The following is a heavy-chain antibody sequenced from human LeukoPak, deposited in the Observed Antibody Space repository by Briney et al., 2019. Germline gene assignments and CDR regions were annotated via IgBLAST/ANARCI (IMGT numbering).Heavy chain of an antibody. Sequence: GRSLRLSCAASGFTFDDYAMHWVGQAPGKGLEGVSGISWNSGSIGYAGSVKGRFTISRDNAKNSLYLQMNSLRAEDTALYYCAKDLGSVDGYNFAAPGAFDIWGQGTMVTVSS. V-gene: IGHV3-9*01. CDR2: ISWNSGSI. CDR1: GFTFDDYA. D-gene: IGHD5-24*01. J-gene: IGHJ3*02. CDR3: AKDLGSVDGYNFAAPGAFDI.